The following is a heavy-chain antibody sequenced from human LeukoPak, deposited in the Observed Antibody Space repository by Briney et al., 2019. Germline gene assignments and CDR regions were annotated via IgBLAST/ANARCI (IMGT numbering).Heavy chain of an antibody. D-gene: IGHD3-10*01. CDR2: ISGSGGST. V-gene: IGHV3-23*01. J-gene: IGHJ4*02. Sequence: PRGALRLSCVASLFTFSRYALSWARQAPGRGLEWVSAISGSGGSTDYADSGKGRFTISRDNTKNTLYLQMNSLRAEDTAVDYCAKALVWFGELSRHNFDYWGQGTLVTVSS. CDR3: AKALVWFGELSRHNFDY. CDR1: LFTFSRYA.